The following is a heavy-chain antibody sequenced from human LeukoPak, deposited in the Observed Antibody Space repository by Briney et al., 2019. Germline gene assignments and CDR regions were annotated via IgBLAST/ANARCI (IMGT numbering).Heavy chain of an antibody. Sequence: GGSLRLSCAASGFTFSSYSMNWVRQAPGKGLEWVSSISSSSSYVYYADSVKGRFTISRDNAKNSLYLQMNSLRAEDAAVYYCARGLPFFTIFGVVPPVGMDVWGQGTTVTVSS. CDR3: ARGLPFFTIFGVVPPVGMDV. CDR2: ISSSSSYV. D-gene: IGHD3-3*01. CDR1: GFTFSSYS. J-gene: IGHJ6*02. V-gene: IGHV3-21*01.